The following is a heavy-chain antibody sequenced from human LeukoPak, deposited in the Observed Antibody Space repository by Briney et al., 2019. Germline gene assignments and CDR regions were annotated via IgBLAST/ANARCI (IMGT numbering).Heavy chain of an antibody. CDR3: AREGNYYGSGSYSGFDP. CDR1: GGSISSYY. CDR2: IYTSGST. V-gene: IGHV4-4*07. Sequence: SETLSLTCTVSGGSISSYYWSWIRQPVGKGLEWIGRIYTSGSTNYNPSLKSRVTISVDTSKNQFSLKLSSVTAADTAVYYCAREGNYYGSGSYSGFDPWGQGTLVTVSS. D-gene: IGHD3-10*01. J-gene: IGHJ5*02.